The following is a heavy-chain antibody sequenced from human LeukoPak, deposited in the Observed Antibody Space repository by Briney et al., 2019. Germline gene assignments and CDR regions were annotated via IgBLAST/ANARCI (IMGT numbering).Heavy chain of an antibody. CDR2: ISWNSGSI. CDR3: AKDIRALPRGYFDY. Sequence: SGGSLRLSCAASGFTFDDYAMHWVRQAPGKGLEWVSGISWNSGSIGYADSVKGRFTISRDNAKNSLYLQMNSLRAEDTALYYCAKDIRALPRGYFDYWGQGTLVTVSS. J-gene: IGHJ4*02. CDR1: GFTFDDYA. D-gene: IGHD3-10*01. V-gene: IGHV3-9*01.